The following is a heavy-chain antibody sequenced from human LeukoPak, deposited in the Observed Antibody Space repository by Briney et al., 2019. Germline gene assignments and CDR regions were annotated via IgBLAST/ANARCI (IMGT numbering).Heavy chain of an antibody. Sequence: QPGGSLRRSCAASGFTFSSYAMSWVRQAPGKGLEWVSVISDSGGSTYYADSVKGRFTVSRDNSKNTLYLQMNSLRAEDTAVYYCAKEHDSSGYYPDYWGQGTLVTVSS. J-gene: IGHJ4*02. CDR3: AKEHDSSGYYPDY. D-gene: IGHD3-22*01. V-gene: IGHV3-23*01. CDR1: GFTFSSYA. CDR2: ISDSGGST.